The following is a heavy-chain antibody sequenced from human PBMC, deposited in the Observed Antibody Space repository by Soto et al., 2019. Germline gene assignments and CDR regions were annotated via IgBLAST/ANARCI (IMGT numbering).Heavy chain of an antibody. CDR2: TYYRSKWYN. V-gene: IGHV6-1*01. CDR1: GDSVSSSSVT. D-gene: IGHD1-26*01. Sequence: TLSLTCAISGDSVSSSSVTWNWIRQSPSRGLEWLGRTYYRSKWYNDCAESVKSRITINPDTSKNQLSLHLNSVTPEDTAVYYCVRLIGNSWLDFWGQGTLVTVSS. CDR3: VRLIGNSWLDF. J-gene: IGHJ5*01.